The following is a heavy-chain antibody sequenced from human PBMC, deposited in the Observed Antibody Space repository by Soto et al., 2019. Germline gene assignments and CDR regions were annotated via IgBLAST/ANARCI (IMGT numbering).Heavy chain of an antibody. CDR3: AREHYGSGSMDV. J-gene: IGHJ6*02. V-gene: IGHV4-59*01. D-gene: IGHD3-10*01. CDR2: IYYSGST. Sequence: SETLSLTCTVSGGSISSYYWSWIRQPPGKGLEWIGYIYYSGSTNYNPSLKSRVTISVDTSKNQFSLKLSSVTAADTAVYYCAREHYGSGSMDVCGQGTTVTVSS. CDR1: GGSISSYY.